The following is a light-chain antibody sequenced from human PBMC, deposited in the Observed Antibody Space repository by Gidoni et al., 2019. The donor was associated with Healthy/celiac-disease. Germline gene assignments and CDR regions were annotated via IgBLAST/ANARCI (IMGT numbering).Light chain of an antibody. CDR1: QSVSSSY. Sequence: EIVLTQSPGTRSLSPGERATLSCRSKQSVSSSYLAWYQQKPGQAPRILIYGASSRATVIPDRFSGSGSGTYFTLSISRLEPEDFAVYYCQQYGSCXQXTKLEIK. J-gene: IGKJ2*01. CDR3: QQYGS. CDR2: GAS. V-gene: IGKV3-20*01.